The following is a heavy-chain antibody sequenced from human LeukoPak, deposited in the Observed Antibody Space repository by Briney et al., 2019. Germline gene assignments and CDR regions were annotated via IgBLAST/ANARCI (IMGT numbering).Heavy chain of an antibody. Sequence: GGALRLSCAASGFTFSSYSMNWVRQAPGKGLEWVSSISSSSSYIYYADSVKGRFTISRDNAKNSLYLQMNSLRAEDTAVYYFARNGQQLAYYFDYWGQGTLVTVSS. CDR2: ISSSSSYI. CDR3: ARNGQQLAYYFDY. J-gene: IGHJ4*02. CDR1: GFTFSSYS. D-gene: IGHD6-6*01. V-gene: IGHV3-21*01.